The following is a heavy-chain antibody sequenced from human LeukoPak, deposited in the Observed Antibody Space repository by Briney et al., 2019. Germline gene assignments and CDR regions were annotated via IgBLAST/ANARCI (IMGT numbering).Heavy chain of an antibody. J-gene: IGHJ5*02. CDR2: IYYSGST. Sequence: SETLSLTCTVSDGSITSYYWSWIRQPPGKGLEWIGYIYYSGSTNYNPSLKSRVTISVDTSKNQFSLKLSSVTAADTAVYYCARAGRCSGGSCYSFDPWGQGTLVTVSS. D-gene: IGHD2-15*01. V-gene: IGHV4-59*01. CDR3: ARAGRCSGGSCYSFDP. CDR1: DGSITSYY.